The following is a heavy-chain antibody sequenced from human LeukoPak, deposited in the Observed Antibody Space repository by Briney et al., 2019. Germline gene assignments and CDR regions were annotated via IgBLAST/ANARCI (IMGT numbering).Heavy chain of an antibody. J-gene: IGHJ4*02. D-gene: IGHD4-17*01. V-gene: IGHV3-7*01. CDR3: ARDYRPGGDYGDFLDY. Sequence: GGSLRLSYAASGFTFSSYWMSWVRQAPGKGLEWVANIKQDGSEKYYVDSVKGRFTISRDNAKNSLYLQMNSLRAEDTAVYYCARDYRPGGDYGDFLDYWGQGTLVTVSS. CDR1: GFTFSSYW. CDR2: IKQDGSEK.